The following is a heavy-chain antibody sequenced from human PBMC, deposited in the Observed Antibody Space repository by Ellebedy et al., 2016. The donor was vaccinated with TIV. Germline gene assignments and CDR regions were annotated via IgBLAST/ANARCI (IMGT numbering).Heavy chain of an antibody. CDR3: AGYSSAPPKGDY. CDR1: GFSFSSYW. D-gene: IGHD6-25*01. V-gene: IGHV3-53*01. J-gene: IGHJ4*02. CDR2: IYSDGRT. Sequence: GESLKISCAASGFSFSSYWMSWVRQVPGEGLEWVSVIYSDGRTNYADSVKGRFTISRDTSKNTLYLQMNNLRAEDTAVYYCAGYSSAPPKGDYWGQGTLVTVSS.